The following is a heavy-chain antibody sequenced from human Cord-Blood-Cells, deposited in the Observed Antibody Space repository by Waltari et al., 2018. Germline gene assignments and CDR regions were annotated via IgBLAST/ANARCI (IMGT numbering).Heavy chain of an antibody. D-gene: IGHD7-27*01. V-gene: IGHV3-23*01. J-gene: IGHJ4*02. Sequence: EVQLLESGGGLVQPGGSLRLSCAASGFTFSSYAMSWVLQAPGKGLEWVSAISGSGGSTYYADSVKGRFTISRDNSKNTLYLQMNSLRAEDTAVYYCAKDRLNWGWGGDYFDYWGQGTLVTVSS. CDR3: AKDRLNWGWGGDYFDY. CDR2: ISGSGGST. CDR1: GFTFSSYA.